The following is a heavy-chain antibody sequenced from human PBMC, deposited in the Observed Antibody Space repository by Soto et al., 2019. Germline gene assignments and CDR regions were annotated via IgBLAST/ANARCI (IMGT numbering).Heavy chain of an antibody. CDR1: GFTFSDYY. Sequence: QVPLVESGGGLVKPGGSLRLSCAASGFTFSDYYMSWIRQAPGKGLEWISYISSSSRYTNYADSVKGRFTISRDNAKNSLYLQMNSLRAEDTAVYYCARRDVDSSGYYLDYWGQGTVVTVSS. CDR3: ARRDVDSSGYYLDY. V-gene: IGHV3-11*05. J-gene: IGHJ4*02. CDR2: ISSSSRYT. D-gene: IGHD3-22*01.